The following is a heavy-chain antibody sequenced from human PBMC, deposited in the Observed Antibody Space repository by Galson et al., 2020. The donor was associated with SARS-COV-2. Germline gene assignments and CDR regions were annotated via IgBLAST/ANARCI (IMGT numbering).Heavy chain of an antibody. CDR3: VRGAEERRIIVGVPCYYTYMDV. D-gene: IGHD3-22*01. Sequence: SETLSLTCAVYGGSFKNYYWTWIRQSPGKGLQWIGEINHRGSTNYDPSLQGRVAMTVDTTKNQFPLRLSSVTGADTAVYYFVRGAEERRIIVGVPCYYTYMDVWGGVTAVTVSS. CDR2: INHRGST. V-gene: IGHV4-34*01. CDR1: GGSFKNYY. J-gene: IGHJ6*03.